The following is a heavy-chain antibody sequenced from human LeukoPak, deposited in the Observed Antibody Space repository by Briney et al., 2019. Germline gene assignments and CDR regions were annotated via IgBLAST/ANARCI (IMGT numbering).Heavy chain of an antibody. D-gene: IGHD6-13*01. CDR3: ARGGIGIAAAGTAYY. V-gene: IGHV4-59*01. Sequence: SETLSLTCTVSGGSISSYYWNWIRQPPGKGLEWIGYIYYSGSTNYNPSLKSRVTISVDTSKNQFSLKLSSVTAADTAVYYCARGGIGIAAAGTAYYWGQGTLVTVSS. CDR1: GGSISSYY. CDR2: IYYSGST. J-gene: IGHJ4*02.